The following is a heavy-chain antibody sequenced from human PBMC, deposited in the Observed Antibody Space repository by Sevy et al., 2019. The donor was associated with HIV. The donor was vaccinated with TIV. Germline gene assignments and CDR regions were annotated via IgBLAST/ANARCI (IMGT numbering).Heavy chain of an antibody. CDR1: GFTFSSYG. Sequence: GGSLRLSCAASGFTFSSYGMHWVRQAPGKGLEWVAVISYDGSNKYYADSVKGRFTISRDNSKNTLYLQMNSLRAEDTAVYYCAKVPFKDRGWLLYYWGQGTLVTVSS. D-gene: IGHD5-12*01. J-gene: IGHJ4*02. CDR3: AKVPFKDRGWLLYY. V-gene: IGHV3-30*18. CDR2: ISYDGSNK.